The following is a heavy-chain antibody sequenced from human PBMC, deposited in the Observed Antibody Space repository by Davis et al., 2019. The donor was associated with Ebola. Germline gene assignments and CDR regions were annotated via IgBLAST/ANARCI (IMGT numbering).Heavy chain of an antibody. D-gene: IGHD2-21*02. V-gene: IGHV3-30*18. J-gene: IGHJ6*02. CDR3: AKDRPLPLAYCGGDCSPGGMDV. Sequence: GGSLRLSCAASGFTFSSYGMHWVRQAPGKGLEWVAVISYDGSNKYYADSVKGRFTISRDNSKNTLYLQMNSLRAEDTAVYYCAKDRPLPLAYCGGDCSPGGMDVWGQGTTVTVSS. CDR2: ISYDGSNK. CDR1: GFTFSSYG.